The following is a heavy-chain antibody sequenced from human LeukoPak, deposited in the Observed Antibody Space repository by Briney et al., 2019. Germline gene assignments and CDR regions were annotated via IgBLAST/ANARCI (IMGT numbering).Heavy chain of an antibody. V-gene: IGHV3-30-3*01. CDR1: GFTFSSYA. CDR2: ISYDGSNK. CDR3: ARTYSSSSGGLYFYYYGLDV. D-gene: IGHD6-13*01. J-gene: IGHJ6*02. Sequence: PGRSLRLSCAASGFTFSSYAMHWVRQAPGKGLEWVAVISYDGSNKYYADSVKGRFTISRDTSKNTLYLEMNGLRPEDTAMYYCARTYSSSSGGLYFYYYGLDVWGQGTTVAVSS.